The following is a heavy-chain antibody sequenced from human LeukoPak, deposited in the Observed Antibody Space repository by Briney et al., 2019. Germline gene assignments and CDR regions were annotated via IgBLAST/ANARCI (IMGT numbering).Heavy chain of an antibody. CDR2: IYPGDSDT. Sequence: GESLKISCKGSGYSFTSYWIGWVRQMPGKGLEWMGIIYPGDSDTRYSPSFQGQVTISADKSISTAYLQWSSLKASDTAMYYCARQGGGNYYGSGSYYSEHDYWGQGTLVTVSS. V-gene: IGHV5-51*01. D-gene: IGHD3-10*01. CDR3: ARQGGGNYYGSGSYYSEHDY. J-gene: IGHJ4*02. CDR1: GYSFTSYW.